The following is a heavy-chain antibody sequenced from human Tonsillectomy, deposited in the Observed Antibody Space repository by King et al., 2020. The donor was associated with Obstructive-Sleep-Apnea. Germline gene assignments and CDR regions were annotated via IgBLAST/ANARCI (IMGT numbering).Heavy chain of an antibody. CDR1: GGSISSGDYY. J-gene: IGHJ4*02. CDR2: IYYTGST. D-gene: IGHD2-15*01. V-gene: IGHV4-30-4*01. CDR3: ARAPVDGGTFVFDY. Sequence: QLQESGPGLVKPSQTLSLTCTVSGGSISSGDYYWNWIRQPPGKGLEWIGYIYYTGSTYYNPSLKSRVTISLDTSKNQFSLKLSSVPAADPAVYFCARAPVDGGTFVFDYWGQGTLVTVSS.